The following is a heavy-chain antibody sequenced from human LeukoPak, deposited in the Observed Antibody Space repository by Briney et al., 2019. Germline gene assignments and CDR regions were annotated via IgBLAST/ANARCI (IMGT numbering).Heavy chain of an antibody. CDR2: IYHSGKT. CDR1: GGSISSSSYY. D-gene: IGHD6-19*01. J-gene: IGHJ4*02. CDR3: ARIVADTACFDF. V-gene: IGHV4-39*07. Sequence: SETLSLTCTVSGGSISSSSYYWGWVRQPPGKGLEWIGEIYHSGKTNYDPSLKSRVTLSVDKSKNQLSLKLSSVTAADTAVYYCARIVADTACFDFWGQGTLVTVSS.